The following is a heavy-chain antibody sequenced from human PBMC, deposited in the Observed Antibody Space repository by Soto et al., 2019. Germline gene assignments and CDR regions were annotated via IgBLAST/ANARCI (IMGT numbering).Heavy chain of an antibody. J-gene: IGHJ4*02. V-gene: IGHV4-34*01. CDR2: INHSGST. CDR1: GGSFSGYY. D-gene: IGHD3-3*01. Sequence: SETLSLTCAVYGGSFSGYYWSWIRQPPGKGLEWIGEINHSGSTNYNPSLESRVTISVDTSKNQFSLKLSSVTAADTAVYYCAGVFGVANDYWGQGTLVTVSS. CDR3: AGVFGVANDY.